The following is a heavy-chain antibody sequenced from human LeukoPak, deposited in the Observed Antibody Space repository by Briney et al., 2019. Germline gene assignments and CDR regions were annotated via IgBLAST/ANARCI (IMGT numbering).Heavy chain of an antibody. CDR2: IHSSGTT. V-gene: IGHV4-61*05. CDR1: GGSISSSSYY. Sequence: SETLSLTCTVSGGSISSSSYYWGWIRQPPGKGLEWIAQIHSSGTTNYNPPLKSRVSISIDTTEDQVSLTIRSVTAADTAFYYCARRDINSGWSFDDWGQGILVTVSS. D-gene: IGHD5-12*01. CDR3: ARRDINSGWSFDD. J-gene: IGHJ4*02.